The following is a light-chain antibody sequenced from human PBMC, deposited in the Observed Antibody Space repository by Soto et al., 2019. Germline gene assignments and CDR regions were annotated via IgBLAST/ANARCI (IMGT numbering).Light chain of an antibody. CDR1: SSDVGAYYY. V-gene: IGLV2-14*03. CDR3: SSYTSDMTQV. J-gene: IGLJ3*02. Sequence: QSALTQPASVSGSPGQSITISCTGTSSDVGAYYYVSWYRQHPGTPPKLMIYEVSNRPSGVSNRFSGSKSGNTASLTISGLQAEDEAHYYCSSYTSDMTQVFGGGTKLTVL. CDR2: EVS.